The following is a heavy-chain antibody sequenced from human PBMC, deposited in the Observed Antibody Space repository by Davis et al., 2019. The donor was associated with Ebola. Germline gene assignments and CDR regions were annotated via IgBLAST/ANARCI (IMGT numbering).Heavy chain of an antibody. CDR3: ARAQFPTTSDH. V-gene: IGHV1-18*04. CDR2: INPHNGNT. CDR1: GYTFTNYG. D-gene: IGHD1-1*01. J-gene: IGHJ4*02. Sequence: ASVKVSCKASGYTFTNYGITWVRQAPGQGLEWMGWINPHNGNTNYAQNVQGRVTMTTDTSTTTAYMAVGGLRTDDTAVYYCARAQFPTTSDHWGQGTLVTVSS.